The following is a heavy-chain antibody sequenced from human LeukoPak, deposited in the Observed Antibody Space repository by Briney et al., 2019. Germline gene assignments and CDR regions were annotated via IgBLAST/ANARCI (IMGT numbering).Heavy chain of an antibody. D-gene: IGHD2-8*02. Sequence: GGSLRLSCAASGFTFSSYWMSWVRQAPGKGLEWVANIKQDGSEEYYVDSVKGRFTISRDNAKNSLYLQMNSLRAEDTAVYYCASKGCTGGNCKHYFDYWGQGTLVTVAS. CDR3: ASKGCTGGNCKHYFDY. CDR2: IKQDGSEE. CDR1: GFTFSSYW. J-gene: IGHJ4*02. V-gene: IGHV3-7*03.